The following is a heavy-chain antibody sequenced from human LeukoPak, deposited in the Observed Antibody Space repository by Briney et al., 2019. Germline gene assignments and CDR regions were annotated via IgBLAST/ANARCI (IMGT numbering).Heavy chain of an antibody. CDR3: ARLGVDIVVVVAAGFDY. CDR1: GFTFSSYS. V-gene: IGHV3-48*01. Sequence: PGGSLRLSCAASGFTFSSYSMNWVRQAPGKGLEWVSYISSSSSTIYYADSVKGRFTISRDNAKNSLYLQMNSLRAEDTAVYYCARLGVDIVVVVAAGFDYWGQGTLVTVSS. CDR2: ISSSSSTI. J-gene: IGHJ4*02. D-gene: IGHD2-15*01.